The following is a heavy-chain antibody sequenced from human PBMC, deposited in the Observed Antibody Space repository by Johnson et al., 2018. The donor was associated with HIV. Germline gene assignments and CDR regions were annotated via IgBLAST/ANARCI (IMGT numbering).Heavy chain of an antibody. CDR3: AKGNGDRSAFDI. CDR2: IYAAGYT. D-gene: IGHD4-17*01. V-gene: IGHV3-66*01. J-gene: IGHJ3*02. CDR1: GFTFSSYW. Sequence: VQLVESGGGLVQPGGSLRLSCAASGFTFSSYWMHWVRQDPGKGLVWVSNIYAAGYTYYADSVKGRFTISRDNSKNTLYLQMNSLRAEDTAVYYCAKGNGDRSAFDIWGQGTMVTVSS.